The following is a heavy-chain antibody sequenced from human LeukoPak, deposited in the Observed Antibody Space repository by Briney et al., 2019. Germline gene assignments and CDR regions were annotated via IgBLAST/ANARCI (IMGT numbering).Heavy chain of an antibody. J-gene: IGHJ4*02. CDR3: AKEGSVTYYDILTGYYSPDY. CDR1: GFTFSSYS. V-gene: IGHV3-23*01. CDR2: IYSGGDT. Sequence: GGSLRLSCAASGFTFSSYSMNWVRQAPGKGLEWVSLIYSGGDTHYADSVKGRFTISRDNSKNTLYLQMNSLRAEDTAVYYCAKEGSVTYYDILTGYYSPDYWGQGTLVTVSS. D-gene: IGHD3-9*01.